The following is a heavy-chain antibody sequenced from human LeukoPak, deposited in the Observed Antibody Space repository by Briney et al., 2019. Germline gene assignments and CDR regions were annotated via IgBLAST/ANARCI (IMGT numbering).Heavy chain of an antibody. CDR3: ARDRAGVSVVVPAATGGWFDP. CDR2: ISSSGSTI. Sequence: PGGSLRLSCAASGFTFSDYYMSWIRQAPGKGLEWVSYISSSGSTIYYADSVKGRFTISRDNAKNSLYLQMNSLRAEDTAVYYCARDRAGVSVVVPAATGGWFDPWGQGTLVTVSS. V-gene: IGHV3-11*04. D-gene: IGHD2-2*01. J-gene: IGHJ5*02. CDR1: GFTFSDYY.